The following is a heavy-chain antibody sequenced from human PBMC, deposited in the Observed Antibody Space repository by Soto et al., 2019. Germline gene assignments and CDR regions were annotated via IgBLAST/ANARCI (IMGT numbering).Heavy chain of an antibody. J-gene: IGHJ4*02. V-gene: IGHV1-18*04. Sequence: ASVKVCSKASGYSFTSYCMSSARQAPGQGLEWMGWISAYNGNTNYAQKLQGRVTMTTDTSTITAYMELRSLRSDDTAVYYCARSGDSSGYYLYWGQGTLVTVSS. CDR1: GYSFTSYC. CDR2: ISAYNGNT. D-gene: IGHD3-22*01. CDR3: ARSGDSSGYYLY.